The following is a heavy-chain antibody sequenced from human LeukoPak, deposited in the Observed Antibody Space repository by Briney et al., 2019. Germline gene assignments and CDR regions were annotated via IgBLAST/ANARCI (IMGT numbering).Heavy chain of an antibody. V-gene: IGHV3-7*01. CDR3: ARGAYYDFWSGYSGGYYFDY. CDR1: GFTSSSYW. J-gene: IGHJ4*02. Sequence: GSLRLSCAASGFTSSSYWMSWVRQAPGKGLEWVANIKQDGSEKYYVDSVKGRFTISRDNAKKSLYLQMNSLRAEDTAVYSCARGAYYDFWSGYSGGYYFDYWGQGTLVTVSS. D-gene: IGHD3-3*01. CDR2: IKQDGSEK.